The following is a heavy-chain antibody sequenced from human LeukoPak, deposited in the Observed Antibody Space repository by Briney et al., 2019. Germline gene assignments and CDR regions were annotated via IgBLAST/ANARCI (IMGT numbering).Heavy chain of an antibody. CDR2: IYYSGST. D-gene: IGHD2/OR15-2a*01. CDR1: GGSISSSSHF. CDR3: ARQYFLVLSLYYFDY. J-gene: IGHJ4*02. V-gene: IGHV4-39*01. Sequence: SEALSLTCTVSGGSISSSSHFWGWIRQPPGKGLEWIGSIYYSGSTYYNPSLKSRVTISVDTSKNQFSLKLSSVTAADTAVYYCARQYFLVLSLYYFDYWGQGSLVTVSS.